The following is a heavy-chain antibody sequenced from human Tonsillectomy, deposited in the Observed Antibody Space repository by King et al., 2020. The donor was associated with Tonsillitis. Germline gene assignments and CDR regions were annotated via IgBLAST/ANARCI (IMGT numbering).Heavy chain of an antibody. Sequence: QLVQSGAEVKKPGASVEVSCKASGYTFTSYGVSWVRQAPGQGLEWVGWISTNNGNTKYGQKFQGRVTMTTDTSTNTAYMELRSLRSDDTAVYYCARDMYYYDGSGFYPSRAFDIWGQGTMVIVSS. J-gene: IGHJ3*02. CDR2: ISTNNGNT. D-gene: IGHD3-22*01. CDR3: ARDMYYYDGSGFYPSRAFDI. V-gene: IGHV1-18*01. CDR1: GYTFTSYG.